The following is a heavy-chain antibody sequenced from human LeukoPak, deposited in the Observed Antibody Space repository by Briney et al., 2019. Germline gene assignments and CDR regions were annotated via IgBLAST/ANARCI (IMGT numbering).Heavy chain of an antibody. CDR3: ARARYYYDSSGYPFDY. Sequence: SETLSLTCTVSGGSISSYYWSWIRQPPGKGLEWIGYIYYSGSTNYNPSLKSRVTISVDTSKNQFSLKLSSVTAADTAVYYCARARYYYDSSGYPFDYWGQGTLVTVSS. CDR2: IYYSGST. CDR1: GGSISSYY. J-gene: IGHJ4*02. D-gene: IGHD3-22*01. V-gene: IGHV4-59*08.